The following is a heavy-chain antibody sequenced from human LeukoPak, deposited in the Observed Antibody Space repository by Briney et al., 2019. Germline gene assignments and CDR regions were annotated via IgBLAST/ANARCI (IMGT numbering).Heavy chain of an antibody. J-gene: IGHJ3*02. Sequence: PGGSLRLSCAASGFTFSSYEMNWVRQGPGKGLEWVSYISSSGTTEYYADSVKGRFTLSRDNAKKSLSLQMNSLRAEDTAIYYCARSNRDAFDMWGQGTVVTVSS. CDR2: ISSSGTTE. CDR1: GFTFSSYE. V-gene: IGHV3-48*03. D-gene: IGHD2/OR15-2a*01. CDR3: ARSNRDAFDM.